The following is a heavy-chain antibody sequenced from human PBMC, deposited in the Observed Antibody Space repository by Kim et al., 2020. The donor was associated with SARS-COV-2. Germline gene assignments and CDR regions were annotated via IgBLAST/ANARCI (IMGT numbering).Heavy chain of an antibody. J-gene: IGHJ4*02. D-gene: IGHD6-13*01. Sequence: GGSLRLSCAASGFTFSSYAMHWVRQAPGKGLEWVAVISYDGSNKYYADSVKGRFTISRDNSKNTLYLQMNSLRAEDTAVYYCASIAAAGATPRPFDYWGQGTLVTVSS. CDR1: GFTFSSYA. V-gene: IGHV3-30-3*01. CDR3: ASIAAAGATPRPFDY. CDR2: ISYDGSNK.